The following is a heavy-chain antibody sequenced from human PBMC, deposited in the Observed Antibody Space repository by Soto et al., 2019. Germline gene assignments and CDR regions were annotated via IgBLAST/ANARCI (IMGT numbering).Heavy chain of an antibody. Sequence: SVKVSCKASGGTFSSYAISWVRQAPGQGLEWMGGIVPIFGTANYAQKFQGRVTITADKSTSTAYMELSSLRSEETAVYYCARDRGEQAIVVVPAAPYYYYYYGMDVRGQGTTVTVSS. J-gene: IGHJ6*02. CDR2: IVPIFGTA. CDR1: GGTFSSYA. CDR3: ARDRGEQAIVVVPAAPYYYYYYGMDV. D-gene: IGHD2-2*01. V-gene: IGHV1-69*06.